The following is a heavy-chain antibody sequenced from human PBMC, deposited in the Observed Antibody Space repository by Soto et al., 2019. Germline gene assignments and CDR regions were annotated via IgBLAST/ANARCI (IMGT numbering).Heavy chain of an antibody. CDR1: GFTFSAYA. Sequence: QVQLVESGGGVVQPGRSLRLSCAASGFTFSAYAMHWVRQAPGKGLEWVAVISYDASNEYYADSVKGRFTISRDNSKNTLYLQVNSLRAEDTALYYCARDETWSGYLSGVYYFDYWGQGTLVTVSS. CDR2: ISYDASNE. D-gene: IGHD3-3*01. CDR3: ARDETWSGYLSGVYYFDY. V-gene: IGHV3-30-3*01. J-gene: IGHJ4*02.